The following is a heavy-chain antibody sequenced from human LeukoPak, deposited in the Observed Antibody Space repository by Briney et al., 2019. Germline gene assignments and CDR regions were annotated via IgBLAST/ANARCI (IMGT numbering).Heavy chain of an antibody. V-gene: IGHV3-7*05. CDR3: VMVVASTTNWFDP. Sequence: GGSLRLSCAASGFTFTSYWMSWVRQAPGKGLEWAANIKYDGSEKYYVASVKGRFTISRDNAKNSLYLQMNSLRTEDTAVYYCVMVVASTTNWFDPWGQGTLVTVSS. J-gene: IGHJ5*02. D-gene: IGHD2-15*01. CDR2: IKYDGSEK. CDR1: GFTFTSYW.